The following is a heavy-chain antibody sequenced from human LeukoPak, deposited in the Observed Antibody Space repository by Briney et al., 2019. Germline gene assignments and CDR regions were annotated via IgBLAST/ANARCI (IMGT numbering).Heavy chain of an antibody. D-gene: IGHD3-3*01. J-gene: IGHJ4*02. Sequence: PTETLSLTCTVSGGSISSYYWSWIRQPAGKGLEWIGRIYTSGSTNYNPSLKSRVTISVDTSKNQFSLKLSSVTAADTAVYYCARDRHDFWSGSAYFDYWGQGTLVTVSS. V-gene: IGHV4-4*07. CDR3: ARDRHDFWSGSAYFDY. CDR2: IYTSGST. CDR1: GGSISSYY.